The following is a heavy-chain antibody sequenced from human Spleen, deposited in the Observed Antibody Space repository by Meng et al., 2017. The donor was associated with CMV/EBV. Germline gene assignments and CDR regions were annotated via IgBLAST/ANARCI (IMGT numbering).Heavy chain of an antibody. Sequence: GESLKISCAGSGFTFSNYAMSWVRQAPGKGLEWVSAISAMGGTTYYADSVKGRFTVSRDNSKNTLYLQMGSLRADDTAVYYCAKEDGVVGASVDYWGQGTLVTVSS. V-gene: IGHV3-23*01. CDR2: ISAMGGTT. CDR3: AKEDGVVGASVDY. D-gene: IGHD1-26*01. CDR1: GFTFSNYA. J-gene: IGHJ4*02.